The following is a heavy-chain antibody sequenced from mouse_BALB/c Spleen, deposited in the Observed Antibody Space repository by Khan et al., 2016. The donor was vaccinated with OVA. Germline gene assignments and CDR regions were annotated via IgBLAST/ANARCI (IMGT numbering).Heavy chain of an antibody. D-gene: IGHD3-3*01. CDR3: ARHREDFYAMDY. V-gene: IGHV5-9-2*01. CDR2: ISGGGSYT. CDR1: GFTFSSYG. Sequence: EVELVESGGGLVKPGGSLKLSCAASGFTFSSYGMSWVRQTPEKRLEWVATISGGGSYTYYPDSVKGRFTISRDNDKNNLYLQMSSLRSEDTALYYCARHREDFYAMDYWGQGTSVTVSS. J-gene: IGHJ4*01.